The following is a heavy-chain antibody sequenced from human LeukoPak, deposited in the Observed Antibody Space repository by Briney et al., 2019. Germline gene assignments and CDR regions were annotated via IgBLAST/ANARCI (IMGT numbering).Heavy chain of an antibody. D-gene: IGHD1-26*01. CDR3: ARMGAGWESKDS. CDR2: IYYSGST. J-gene: IGHJ4*02. Sequence: SETLSLTCTVSGGSTSSYYWSWIRQPPGKGLEWIGYIYYSGSTNYNPSLKSRVTISVDTSKNQFSLKLRSVTAADTAVYYCARMGAGWESKDSWGQGTLVTVSS. CDR1: GGSTSSYY. V-gene: IGHV4-59*01.